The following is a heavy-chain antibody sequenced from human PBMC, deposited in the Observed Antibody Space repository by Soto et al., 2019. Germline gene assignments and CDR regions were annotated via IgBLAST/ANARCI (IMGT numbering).Heavy chain of an antibody. CDR2: ISGSGGST. CDR3: AKPLSVNTIFGVVNDAFDI. V-gene: IGHV3-23*01. CDR1: GFTFSSYA. D-gene: IGHD3-3*01. J-gene: IGHJ3*02. Sequence: GGSLRLSCAASGFTFSSYAMSWVRQAPGKGLEWVSAISGSGGSTYYADSVKGRFTISRDNSKNTLYLQMNSLRAEDTAVYYCAKPLSVNTIFGVVNDAFDIWGQGTMVTVSS.